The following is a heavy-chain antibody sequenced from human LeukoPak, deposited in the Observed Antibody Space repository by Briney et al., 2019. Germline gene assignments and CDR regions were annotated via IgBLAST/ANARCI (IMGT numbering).Heavy chain of an antibody. V-gene: IGHV3-23*01. CDR3: ARDHKGYIYGYRRGYSDYYYMDV. D-gene: IGHD5-18*01. CDR1: GFSLSSYA. J-gene: IGHJ6*03. Sequence: GGSLRLSCTVSGFSLSSYAMSWVRRAPGKGLEWVSATSSSDDGKYYADSVKGRFTISRDNSKNTLYLQMNSLRAEDTAIYYCARDHKGYIYGYRRGYSDYYYMDVWGKGTTVTVSS. CDR2: TSSSDDGK.